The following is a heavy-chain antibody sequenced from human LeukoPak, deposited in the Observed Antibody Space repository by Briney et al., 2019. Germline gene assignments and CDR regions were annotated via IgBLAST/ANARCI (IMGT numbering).Heavy chain of an antibody. CDR3: ARLGSRGDF. CDR1: GYTFTTYD. J-gene: IGHJ4*02. V-gene: IGHV1-8*02. CDR2: MNPSSGNT. Sequence: ASVKVSCKASGYTFTTYDINWVRQATGQGLEWMGWMNPSSGNTGYAQKFQGRVIMTRNTSINTAYMELSSLRFDDTALYYCARLGSRGDFWGQGTLVTVSS. D-gene: IGHD3-10*01.